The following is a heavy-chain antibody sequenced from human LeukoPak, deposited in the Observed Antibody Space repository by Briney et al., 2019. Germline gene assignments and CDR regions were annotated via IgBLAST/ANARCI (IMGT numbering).Heavy chain of an antibody. CDR2: IHTSGST. CDR3: ARRDISSGWSFDY. CDR1: GGSISSYH. J-gene: IGHJ4*02. V-gene: IGHV4-4*07. D-gene: IGHD6-19*01. Sequence: SETLSLTCTVSGGSISSYHWSWIRQPAGKGLEWIGQIHTSGSTNYNPPLKSRVSMSIDTTEDQVSLTIRSVTAADTAFYYCARRDISSGWSFDYWGQGTLVTVSS.